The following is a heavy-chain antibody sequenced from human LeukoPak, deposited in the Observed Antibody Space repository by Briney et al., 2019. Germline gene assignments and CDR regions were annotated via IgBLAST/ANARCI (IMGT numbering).Heavy chain of an antibody. CDR1: GGTFSSYA. Sequence: SVKVSCKASGGTFSSYAISWVRQAPGQGLEWMGRIIPILGIANYAQKFQGRVTITADKSTSTAYMELRSLRSDDTAVYYCARGYGGSYYVDYDYGTDVWGQGTTVTVSS. CDR3: ARGYGGSYYVDYDYGTDV. D-gene: IGHD1-26*01. J-gene: IGHJ6*02. CDR2: IIPILGIA. V-gene: IGHV1-69*04.